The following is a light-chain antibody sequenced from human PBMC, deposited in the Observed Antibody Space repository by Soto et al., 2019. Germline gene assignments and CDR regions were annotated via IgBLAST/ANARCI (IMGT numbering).Light chain of an antibody. CDR1: QSVGSN. CDR2: TTS. Sequence: VMRQSPKTRTVSPGETATISFGASQSVGSNFAWYQQKPGQAPRLLIFTTSTRATGIPDRFSGSGSGTDFTLSVVWLQPEDFATYYSQQYNSYSRLTFGGGTKVDI. J-gene: IGKJ4*01. V-gene: IGKV3D-15*01. CDR3: QQYNSYSRLT.